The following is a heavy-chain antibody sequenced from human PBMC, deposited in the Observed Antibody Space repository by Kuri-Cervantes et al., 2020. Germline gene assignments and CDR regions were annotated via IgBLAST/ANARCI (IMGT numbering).Heavy chain of an antibody. CDR1: GYTFTSYG. V-gene: IGHV1-18*01. D-gene: IGHD6-13*01. CDR3: ASLLSRAAAGTTVVDY. J-gene: IGHJ4*02. Sequence: ALVKVSCKASGYTFTSYGISWVRQAPGQGLEWMGWISAYNGNTNYAQKLQGRVTMTTDTSTSTAYMELRSLRSDDTAVYYCASLLSRAAAGTTVVDYWGQGTLVTVSS. CDR2: ISAYNGNT.